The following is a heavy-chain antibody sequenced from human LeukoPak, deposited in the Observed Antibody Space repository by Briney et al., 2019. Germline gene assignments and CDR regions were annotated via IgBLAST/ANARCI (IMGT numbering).Heavy chain of an antibody. D-gene: IGHD6-19*01. V-gene: IGHV4-59*01. CDR1: GGSISSYY. Sequence: SETLSLTCTVSGGSISSYYWSWIRQPPGKGLEWIGYIYYSGSTNYNPSLKSRVTISVDTSKNQFSLKLSSVTAADTAVYYCARDQGQWLAVDYWGQGTLVTVSS. CDR2: IYYSGST. CDR3: ARDQGQWLAVDY. J-gene: IGHJ4*02.